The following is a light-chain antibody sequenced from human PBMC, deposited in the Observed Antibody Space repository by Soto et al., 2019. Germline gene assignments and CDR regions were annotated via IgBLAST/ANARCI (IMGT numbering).Light chain of an antibody. Sequence: DILMTQSPATLSLSPGGRATLSCRASQSVSSNLAWYQQKPGQAPRLLIQRASTRATGIPARFSGSRSGTEFTLTISSLQSEDFAVYFCQQYNNWPGTFGQGTKVDIK. CDR3: QQYNNWPGT. CDR2: RAS. CDR1: QSVSSN. V-gene: IGKV3-15*01. J-gene: IGKJ1*01.